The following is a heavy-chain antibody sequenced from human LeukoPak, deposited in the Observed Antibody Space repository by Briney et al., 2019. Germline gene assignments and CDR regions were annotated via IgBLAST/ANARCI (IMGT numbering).Heavy chain of an antibody. CDR2: IATDGSQT. V-gene: IGHV3-30-3*01. Sequence: GGSLRLSCAASGFTFTNHIMHWVRQAPGKGLEWVASIATDGSQTFYRGSVKGRFTISRDNSENKLYLQMNSLRAEDTAVYCCVRERQDTIVHTGAFDFWGQGTMLSVSS. J-gene: IGHJ3*01. CDR1: GFTFTNHI. CDR3: VRERQDTIVHTGAFDF. D-gene: IGHD1-14*01.